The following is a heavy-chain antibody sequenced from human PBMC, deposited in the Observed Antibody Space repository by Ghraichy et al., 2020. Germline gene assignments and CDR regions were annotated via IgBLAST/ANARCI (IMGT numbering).Heavy chain of an antibody. CDR1: GFTFSSFA. Sequence: GGSLRLSCAASGFTFSSFAMSWVRQAPGKGLEWVSAISGSGDFTYYADSVKGRFTLSRDNSKNTLYLQMNSLRAEDTALYYCAKDLSSPLRYYGMDVWGQGTTVTVSS. V-gene: IGHV3-23*01. J-gene: IGHJ6*02. CDR3: AKDLSSPLRYYGMDV. D-gene: IGHD6-6*01. CDR2: ISGSGDFT.